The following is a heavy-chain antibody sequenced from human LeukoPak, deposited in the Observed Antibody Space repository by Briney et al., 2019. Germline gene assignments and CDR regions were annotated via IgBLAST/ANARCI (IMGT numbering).Heavy chain of an antibody. D-gene: IGHD6-19*01. V-gene: IGHV3-30-3*01. CDR3: AEVESAVAGPFDY. CDR1: GFTFSSYA. Sequence: GGSLRLSCAASGFTFSSYAMHWVRQAPGKGLEWVAVISYDGSNKYYADSVKGRFTISRDNSKNTLYLQMNSLRAEDTAVYYCAEVESAVAGPFDYWGQGTLVTVSS. CDR2: ISYDGSNK. J-gene: IGHJ4*02.